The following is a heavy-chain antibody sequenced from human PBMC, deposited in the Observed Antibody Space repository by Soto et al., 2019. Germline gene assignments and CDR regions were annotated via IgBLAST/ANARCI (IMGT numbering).Heavy chain of an antibody. V-gene: IGHV1-18*01. D-gene: IGHD6-19*01. J-gene: IGHJ3*02. CDR3: ARVVALSYSSGWSPPRGKDAFDI. CDR1: GYTFTSYG. CDR2: ISAYNGNT. Sequence: ASVKVSCKASGYTFTSYGISWVRQAPGQGLEWMGWISAYNGNTKYAQKLQGRVTMTTDTSTSTAYMELRSLRFDVTAVYYCARVVALSYSSGWSPPRGKDAFDIWGQGTMVTVSS.